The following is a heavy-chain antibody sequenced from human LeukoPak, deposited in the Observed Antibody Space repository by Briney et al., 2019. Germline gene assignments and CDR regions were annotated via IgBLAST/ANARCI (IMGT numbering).Heavy chain of an antibody. Sequence: GGSLRLSCAASGFTVSSNYMSWVRQAPGKGLEWVSVIYSIGSTFYSDSVKGRFTISRDNSKNTLYLEMNSLTAADTAVYFCATYTIAAGGYYYYGMDVWGQGTTVTVSS. CDR1: GFTVSSNY. CDR3: ATYTIAAGGYYYYGMDV. CDR2: IYSIGST. V-gene: IGHV3-53*01. D-gene: IGHD6-13*01. J-gene: IGHJ6*02.